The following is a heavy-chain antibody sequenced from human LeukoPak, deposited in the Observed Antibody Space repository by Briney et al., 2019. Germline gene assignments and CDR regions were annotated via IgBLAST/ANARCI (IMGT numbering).Heavy chain of an antibody. CDR2: ITGSGDST. CDR3: AKRQQPARPFDY. V-gene: IGHV3-23*01. J-gene: IGHJ4*02. CDR1: GFTFSSYA. D-gene: IGHD6-13*01. Sequence: GGSLRLSCAASGFTFSSYAMNWVRQAPGKGLEWVSTITGSGDSTYYADSVRGRFTISRDNSKNTLYLQMNSLRAEDTAVYYCAKRQQPARPFDYWGQGTLVTVSS.